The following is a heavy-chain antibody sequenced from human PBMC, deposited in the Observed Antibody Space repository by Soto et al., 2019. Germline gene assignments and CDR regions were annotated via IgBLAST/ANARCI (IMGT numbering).Heavy chain of an antibody. V-gene: IGHV3-23*01. CDR3: GRERGGYDLGAFDI. CDR2: IVGRGGST. J-gene: IGHJ3*02. D-gene: IGHD5-12*01. CDR1: GFTFSSNA. Sequence: GGSLRLSCAASGFTFSSNAMSWVRQAPGKGLEWVSAIVGRGGSTYYADSVKGRFTISRDNSKNTLYLQMNSLRAEDTAVYYWGRERGGYDLGAFDIWGQGTMVTVSS.